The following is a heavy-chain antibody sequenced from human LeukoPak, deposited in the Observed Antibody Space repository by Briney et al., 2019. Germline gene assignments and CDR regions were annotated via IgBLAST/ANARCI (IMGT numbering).Heavy chain of an antibody. CDR2: ISGSGAYT. Sequence: PGGSLRLSCTASGFTFSSYAMCCVRQAPGEGLEWVAAISGSGAYTYYADSVKGRFTISRDNAKNTLYLQMNSLRAEDTAVYYCARYGGNAFDVWGQGTMVTVSS. J-gene: IGHJ3*01. CDR1: GFTFSSYA. CDR3: ARYGGNAFDV. D-gene: IGHD5-12*01. V-gene: IGHV3-23*01.